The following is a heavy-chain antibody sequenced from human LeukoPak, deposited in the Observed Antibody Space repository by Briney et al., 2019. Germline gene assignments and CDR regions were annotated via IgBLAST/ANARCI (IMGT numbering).Heavy chain of an antibody. J-gene: IGHJ6*02. CDR2: ISYDGNTK. Sequence: GGSLRLSCAASGFTFRIYAMHWVRQAPGKGLEWVAVISYDGNTKYYADSVAGRFTIFRDNSKDTLYLEMHSLRADDTAMYYCARGYCGSDSCYGDYYYYGMDVWGQGTTVTVSS. CDR1: GFTFRIYA. V-gene: IGHV3-30*04. CDR3: ARGYCGSDSCYGDYYYYGMDV. D-gene: IGHD2-2*01.